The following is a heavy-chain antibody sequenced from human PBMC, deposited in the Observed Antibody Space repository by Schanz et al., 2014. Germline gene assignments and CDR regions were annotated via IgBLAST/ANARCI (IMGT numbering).Heavy chain of an antibody. D-gene: IGHD5-18*01. V-gene: IGHV3-21*01. J-gene: IGHJ3*02. CDR3: AREEGYGYGPGAFDI. Sequence: VHLVESGGGLVKPGGSLRLSCAASGIDFSSYSMNWVRQAPGKGLEWVSTISTSSGYIYYADSVKGRFTISRDNSKNTLSLQMNSLRAEDTAVYYCAREEGYGYGPGAFDIWGHGTMVTVSS. CDR2: ISTSSGYI. CDR1: GIDFSSYS.